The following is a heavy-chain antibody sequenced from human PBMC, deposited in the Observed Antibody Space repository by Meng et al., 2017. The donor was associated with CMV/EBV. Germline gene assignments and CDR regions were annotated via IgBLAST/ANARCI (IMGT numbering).Heavy chain of an antibody. V-gene: IGHV3-48*03. Sequence: GESLKIPCAASGFTFSSYEMNWVRQAPGKGLEWVSYISSSGSTIYYADSVKGRFTISRDNAKNSLYLQMNSLRAEDTAVYYCARGSSSWYPTYYYYGMDVWGQGTTVTVSS. CDR2: ISSSGSTI. CDR1: GFTFSSYE. CDR3: ARGSSSWYPTYYYYGMDV. D-gene: IGHD6-13*01. J-gene: IGHJ6*02.